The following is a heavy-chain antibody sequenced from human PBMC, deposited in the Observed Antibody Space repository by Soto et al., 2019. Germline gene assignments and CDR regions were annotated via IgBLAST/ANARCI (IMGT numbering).Heavy chain of an antibody. V-gene: IGHV1-8*01. Sequence: ASVKVSCKASGYTFTSYDINWVRQATGQGLEWMGWMNPNSGNTGYAQKLQGRVTMTRNTSISTAYMELSSLRFEDTAVYYCARRGTGFWSGYSYYYYYMDVWGKGTTVTVSS. CDR3: ARRGTGFWSGYSYYYYYMDV. CDR2: MNPNSGNT. J-gene: IGHJ6*03. CDR1: GYTFTSYD. D-gene: IGHD3-3*01.